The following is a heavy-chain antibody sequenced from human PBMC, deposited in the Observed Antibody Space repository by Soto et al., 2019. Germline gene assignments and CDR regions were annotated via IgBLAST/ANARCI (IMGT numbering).Heavy chain of an antibody. D-gene: IGHD2-2*01. J-gene: IGHJ5*02. CDR3: ARDRAISTRGYNWFDP. CDR1: GGSISSGGYY. V-gene: IGHV4-31*03. Sequence: SETLSLTCTVSGGSISSGGYYWSWIRQHPGKGLEWIGYIYYSGSTYYNPSLKSRVTISVDTSKNQFSLKLSSVTAADTAVYYCARDRAISTRGYNWFDPWGQATRVTVAS. CDR2: IYYSGST.